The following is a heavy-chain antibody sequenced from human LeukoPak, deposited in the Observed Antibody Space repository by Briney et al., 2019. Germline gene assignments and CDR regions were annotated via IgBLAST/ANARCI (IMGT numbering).Heavy chain of an antibody. CDR1: GGSISSGDYY. V-gene: IGHV4-30-4*08. J-gene: IGHJ4*02. Sequence: PSETLSLTCTVSGGSISSGDYYWSWIRQPPGKGLEWIGYIYYSGSTYYNPSLKSRVTISVDTSKNQFSLKLSSVTAADTAVYYCARFGSSYYFDYWGQGTLVTVSS. D-gene: IGHD6-6*01. CDR2: IYYSGST. CDR3: ARFGSSYYFDY.